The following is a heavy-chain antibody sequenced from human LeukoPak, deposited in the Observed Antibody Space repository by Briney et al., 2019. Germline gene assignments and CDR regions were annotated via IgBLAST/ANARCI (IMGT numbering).Heavy chain of an antibody. D-gene: IGHD3-10*01. V-gene: IGHV4-30-2*01. CDR1: GGSISSGGYS. CDR2: IYHSGST. Sequence: SETLSLTCAVSGGSISSGGYSWSWIRQPPGKGLEWIWYIYHSGSTYYNPSLKSRVTISVDRSKNQFSLKLSSVTAADTAVYYCARADGSGSYWDYWGQGTLVTVSS. J-gene: IGHJ4*02. CDR3: ARADGSGSYWDY.